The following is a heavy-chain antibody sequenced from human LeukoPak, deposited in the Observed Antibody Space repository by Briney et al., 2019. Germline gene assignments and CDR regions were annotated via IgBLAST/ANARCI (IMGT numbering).Heavy chain of an antibody. Sequence: ASVKVSCKASGYTFTSYYMHWVRQARGQGLEWMGIINPNDISTNYAQKFQGRVTMTRDTSTSTVYMELSSLRSEDTAVYYCVVMGTDDAFDIWGQGTMVTVSS. D-gene: IGHD2-21*01. CDR1: GYTFTSYY. V-gene: IGHV1-46*01. CDR2: INPNDIST. CDR3: VVMGTDDAFDI. J-gene: IGHJ3*02.